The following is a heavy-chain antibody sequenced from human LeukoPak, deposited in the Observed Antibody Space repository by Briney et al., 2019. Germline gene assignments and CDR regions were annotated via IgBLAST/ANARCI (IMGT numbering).Heavy chain of an antibody. CDR3: AKGVGLWFGESSVIYYFDY. CDR2: ISWNSGSI. D-gene: IGHD3-10*01. Sequence: PGGSLRLSCAASGFTFDDYAMHWVRQAPGKGLEWVSGISWNSGSIGYADSVKGRFTISRDNAKNSLYLQMNSLRADDMALYYCAKGVGLWFGESSVIYYFDYWGQGTLVTVSS. CDR1: GFTFDDYA. J-gene: IGHJ4*02. V-gene: IGHV3-9*03.